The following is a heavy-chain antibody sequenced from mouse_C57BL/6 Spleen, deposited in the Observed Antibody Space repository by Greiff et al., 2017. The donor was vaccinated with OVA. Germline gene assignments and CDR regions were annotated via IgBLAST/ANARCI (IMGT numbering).Heavy chain of an antibody. Sequence: VQLQQSGPVLVKPGASVKMSCKASGYTFTDYYMNWVKQSHGKSLEWIGVINPYNGGTSYNQKFKGKATLTVDKSSSTAYMELNSLTSEDSAVYYCARRDGYVWYFDVWGTGTTVTVSS. CDR3: ARRDGYVWYFDV. D-gene: IGHD2-2*01. J-gene: IGHJ1*03. CDR2: INPYNGGT. CDR1: GYTFTDYY. V-gene: IGHV1-19*01.